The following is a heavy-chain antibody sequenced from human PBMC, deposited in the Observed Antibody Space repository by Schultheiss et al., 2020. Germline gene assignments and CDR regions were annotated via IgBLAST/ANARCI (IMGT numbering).Heavy chain of an antibody. J-gene: IGHJ4*02. CDR3: AKDPGIAVSGVPLYFDY. D-gene: IGHD6-19*01. V-gene: IGHV3-30*18. CDR2: ISYDGSNK. CDR1: GFTFSSYG. Sequence: SLRLSCAASGFTFSSYGMHWVRQAPGKGLEWVAVISYDGSNKYYADSVKGRFTISRDNSKNTLYLQMNSLRAEDTAVYYCAKDPGIAVSGVPLYFDYWGQGTLVTVSS.